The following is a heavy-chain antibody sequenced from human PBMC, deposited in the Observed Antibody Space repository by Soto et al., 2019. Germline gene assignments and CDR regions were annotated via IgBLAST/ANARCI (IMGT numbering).Heavy chain of an antibody. Sequence: EAQLLESGGGLVQPGGSLRLSCDASRFTFSTFAMSWVRQAPGQGLEWVSVISGSGGFTYYADSVKGRFTISRDNSKNTLFLQMNSLRVEDTAVYYCAKRGITILGVVTNYYSGVDVWGQGTTVTVSS. CDR2: ISGSGGFT. CDR1: RFTFSTFA. J-gene: IGHJ6*02. V-gene: IGHV3-23*01. CDR3: AKRGITILGVVTNYYSGVDV. D-gene: IGHD3-3*01.